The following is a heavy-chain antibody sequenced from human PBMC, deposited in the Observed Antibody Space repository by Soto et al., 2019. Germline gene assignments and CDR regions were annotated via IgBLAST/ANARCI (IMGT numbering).Heavy chain of an antibody. CDR1: GGTFSSYA. Sequence: QVQLVQSGAEVKKPGSSVKVSCKASGGTFSSYAISWVRQAPGQGLEWMGGIIPIFGTANYAQKFQGRVTITADKSTSTAYMELSSLRSEDTAVYHCARGSPYYYDSSGYYLNWFDPWGQGTLVTVSS. V-gene: IGHV1-69*06. CDR3: ARGSPYYYDSSGYYLNWFDP. CDR2: IIPIFGTA. D-gene: IGHD3-22*01. J-gene: IGHJ5*02.